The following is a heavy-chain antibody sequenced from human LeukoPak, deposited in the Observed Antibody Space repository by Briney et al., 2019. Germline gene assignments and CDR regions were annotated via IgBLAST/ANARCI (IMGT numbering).Heavy chain of an antibody. CDR2: INKDGSST. CDR3: ARDCWDYGSGSYCGIDY. J-gene: IGHJ4*02. D-gene: IGHD3-10*01. V-gene: IGHV3-74*01. CDR1: GFLLSSYW. Sequence: GGSLRLPCAASGFLLSSYWKHWLPPATGKALVWVSRINKDGSSTSYADSVKGRFTISRDNAKNSLYLQMNSLRAEDTTVYYCARDCWDYGSGSYCGIDYWGQGTLVTVSS.